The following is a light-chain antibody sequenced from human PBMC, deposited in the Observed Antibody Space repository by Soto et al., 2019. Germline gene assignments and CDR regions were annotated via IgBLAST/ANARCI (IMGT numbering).Light chain of an antibody. Sequence: DIHMTQSPSSLSASVGDTVTIPCRASQNIDMYLNWYQHQPGRAPRLLISRASILESGVPPRFSGSGFGTEFTFTIDSLQPDDFGTYYCQQYNSYALAFGQGTRLEIK. J-gene: IGKJ5*01. V-gene: IGKV1-5*03. CDR2: RAS. CDR1: QNIDMY. CDR3: QQYNSYALA.